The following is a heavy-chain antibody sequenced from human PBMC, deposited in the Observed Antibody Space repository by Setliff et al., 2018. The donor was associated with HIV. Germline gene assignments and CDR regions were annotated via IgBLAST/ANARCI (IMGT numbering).Heavy chain of an antibody. CDR3: ARELCTGGYCYSDY. CDR1: GFSFSSYT. J-gene: IGHJ4*02. D-gene: IGHD2-8*02. CDR2: ISSSSTTV. V-gene: IGHV3-48*01. Sequence: GGSLRLSCAASGFSFSSYTMNWVRQAPGKGLEWVSYISSSSTTVYYADSVKGRFTISRDNAKNSLYLQMNSLRAEDTAVFYCARELCTGGYCYSDYLGQGTLVTVSS.